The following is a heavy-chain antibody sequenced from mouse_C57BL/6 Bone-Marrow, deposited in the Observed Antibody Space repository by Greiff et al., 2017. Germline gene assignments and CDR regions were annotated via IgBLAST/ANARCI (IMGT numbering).Heavy chain of an antibody. CDR2: IRLKSDNYAT. V-gene: IGHV6-3*01. CDR3: TGGDSYPYYYAMDY. D-gene: IGHD3-3*01. J-gene: IGHJ4*01. Sequence: EVHLVESGGGLVQPGGSMKLSCVASGFTFSNYWMNWVRQSPEKGLEWVAQIRLKSDNYATHYAESVKGRFTISRDDSKSSVYLQMNNLRAEDTGIYYCTGGDSYPYYYAMDYWGQGTSVTVSS. CDR1: GFTFSNYW.